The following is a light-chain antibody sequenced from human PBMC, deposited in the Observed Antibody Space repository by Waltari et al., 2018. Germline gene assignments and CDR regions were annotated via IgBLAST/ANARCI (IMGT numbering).Light chain of an antibody. CDR2: DNR. CDR3: QSYDTSLSVGV. V-gene: IGLV1-40*01. J-gene: IGLJ3*02. CDR1: SSNIGAGFD. Sequence: QSVLTQPPSVSGAPGQRVTISCTGSSSNIGAGFDVHWFQQLPGRAPKLLIYDNRNRPSGVPDRFSGSKSGTSASLAIAVLQAEDESDYYCQSYDTSLSVGVFGGGTKLTVL.